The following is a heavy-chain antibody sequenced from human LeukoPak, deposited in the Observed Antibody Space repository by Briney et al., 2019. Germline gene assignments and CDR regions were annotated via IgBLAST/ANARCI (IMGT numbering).Heavy chain of an antibody. D-gene: IGHD6-13*01. V-gene: IGHV1-46*01. CDR3: ARAVIAAAEEGDY. J-gene: IGHJ4*02. CDR1: GYTFTSYY. CDR2: INPSGGST. Sequence: ASVTVSCKASGYTFTSYYMHWVRQAPGQGREWMGIINPSGGSTSYAQKFQGRVTMTRDTSTSTVYMELSSLRSEDTAVYYCARAVIAAAEEGDYWGQGTLVTVSS.